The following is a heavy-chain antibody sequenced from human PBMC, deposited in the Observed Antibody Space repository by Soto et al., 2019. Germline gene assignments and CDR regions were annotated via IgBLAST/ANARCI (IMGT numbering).Heavy chain of an antibody. CDR3: ARDIVVVPAASFYYYYGMDA. Sequence: PSETLSLTCTVSGGSISSSSYYWGWIRQPPGKGLEWIGSIYYSGSTYYNPSLKSRVTISVDTSKNQFSLKLSSVTAADTAVYYCARDIVVVPAASFYYYYGMDAWGQGTTVTVSS. J-gene: IGHJ6*02. CDR2: IYYSGST. D-gene: IGHD2-2*01. V-gene: IGHV4-39*02. CDR1: GGSISSSSYY.